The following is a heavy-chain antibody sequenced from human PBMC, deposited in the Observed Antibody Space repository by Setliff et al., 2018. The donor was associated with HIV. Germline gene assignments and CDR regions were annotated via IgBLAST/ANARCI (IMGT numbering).Heavy chain of an antibody. D-gene: IGHD2-8*02. CDR3: ASTWSRVPYYLMDV. Sequence: ASVKVSCKPSGYTFTAYGLSWVRQAPGQGLEWMGWISTYSDETSYAQRLQGRVTMTTDTSTSTAYMELRRLTFDDTAVYYCASTWSRVPYYLMDVWGQGTTVTVS. CDR1: GYTFTAYG. V-gene: IGHV1-18*01. J-gene: IGHJ6*02. CDR2: ISTYSDET.